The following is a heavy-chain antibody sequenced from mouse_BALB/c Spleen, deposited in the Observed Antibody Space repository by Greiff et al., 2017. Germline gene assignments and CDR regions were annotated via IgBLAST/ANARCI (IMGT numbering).Heavy chain of an antibody. V-gene: IGHV2-2*02. CDR3: AAHYYGFFAY. CDR2: IWSGGST. CDR1: GFSLTSYG. Sequence: VKLVESGPGLVQPSQSLSITCTVSGFSLTSYGVHWVRQSPGKGLEWLGVIWSGGSTDYNAAFISRLSISKDNSKSQVFFKMNSLQANDTAIYYCAAHYYGFFAYWGQGTLVTVSA. J-gene: IGHJ3*01. D-gene: IGHD1-1*01.